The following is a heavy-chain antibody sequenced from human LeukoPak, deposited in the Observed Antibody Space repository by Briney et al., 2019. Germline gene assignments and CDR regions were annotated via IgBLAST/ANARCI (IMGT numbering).Heavy chain of an antibody. CDR1: GGSFSGYY. D-gene: IGHD5-18*01. J-gene: IGHJ6*03. CDR2: INHSGST. Sequence: SETLSLTCAVYGGSFSGYYWSWIRQPPGKGLEWIGEINHSGSTNYNPSLKSRATISVDTSKNQFSLKLSSVTAADTAVYYCARGGIRDTAMAPRYYYYYYYMDVWGKGTTVTVSS. CDR3: ARGGIRDTAMAPRYYYYYYYMDV. V-gene: IGHV4-34*01.